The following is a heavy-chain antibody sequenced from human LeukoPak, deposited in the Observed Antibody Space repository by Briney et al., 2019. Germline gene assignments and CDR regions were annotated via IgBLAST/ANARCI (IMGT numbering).Heavy chain of an antibody. CDR3: ARRSGTLEMGYWFDP. CDR2: IYYSGST. V-gene: IGHV4-30-4*08. CDR1: GGSISSGGYY. D-gene: IGHD5-24*01. Sequence: SQTLSLTCTVSGGSISSGGYYWSWIRQPPGKGLEWIGYIYYSGSTHYNPSLKSRVTISVDTSKNQFSLKLSSVTAADTAVYYCARRSGTLEMGYWFDPWGQGTLVTVSS. J-gene: IGHJ5*02.